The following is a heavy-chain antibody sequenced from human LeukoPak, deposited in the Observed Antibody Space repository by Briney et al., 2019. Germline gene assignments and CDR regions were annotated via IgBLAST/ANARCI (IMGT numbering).Heavy chain of an antibody. CDR1: DGSISSYY. CDR3: ARSIYTTSSHPYFFDY. CDR2: IQYSGST. J-gene: IGHJ4*02. Sequence: SETLSLTCTVSDGSISSYYWSWIRQPPGKGLEWIGYIQYSGSTNYNPSLKSRVTISVDTSKNQFSLKLTSVTAADTAVYYCARSIYTTSSHPYFFDYWGQGTLATVSS. V-gene: IGHV4-59*01. D-gene: IGHD6-6*01.